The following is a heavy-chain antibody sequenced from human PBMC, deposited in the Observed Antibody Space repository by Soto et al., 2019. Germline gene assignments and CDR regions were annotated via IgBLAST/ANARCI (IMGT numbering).Heavy chain of an antibody. CDR3: ARDRSTIYGVVTPIDY. CDR2: ISSGGDTI. CDR1: GFTFSPYS. Sequence: GSLRLSCAVSGFTFSPYSMNWVRQAPGKGLEWISYISSGGDTIYYADSVRGRFTVSRDNTKNSLYLQMDSLRDEDTAVYYCARDRSTIYGVVTPIDYWGQGXLVTVSS. V-gene: IGHV3-48*02. D-gene: IGHD3-3*01. J-gene: IGHJ4*02.